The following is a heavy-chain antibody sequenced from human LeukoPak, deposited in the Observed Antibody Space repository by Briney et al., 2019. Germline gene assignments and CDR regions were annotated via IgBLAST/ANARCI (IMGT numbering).Heavy chain of an antibody. CDR1: GFTVSNNY. J-gene: IGHJ4*02. V-gene: IGHV3-66*01. D-gene: IGHD3-22*01. Sequence: GGSLRLSCAASGFTVSNNYMSWVRQAPGKGLEWVSVIYISGSTYYADSVKGRFTISRDNSKNTLYLHMNSLRVEDTAVYYCARDSTPAYDSSGYYFDYWGQGTLVTVSS. CDR3: ARDSTPAYDSSGYYFDY. CDR2: IYISGST.